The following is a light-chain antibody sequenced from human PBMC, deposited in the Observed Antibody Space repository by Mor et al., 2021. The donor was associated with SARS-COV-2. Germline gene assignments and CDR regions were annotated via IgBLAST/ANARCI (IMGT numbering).Light chain of an antibody. Sequence: PPKLLIYWASTRQSGVPDRFSGSGSGTHFTLTISSLQAEDVAVYYCQQYYYIPWTFGLGTKVEIK. V-gene: IGKV4-1*01. CDR3: QQYYYIPWT. CDR2: WAS. J-gene: IGKJ1*01.